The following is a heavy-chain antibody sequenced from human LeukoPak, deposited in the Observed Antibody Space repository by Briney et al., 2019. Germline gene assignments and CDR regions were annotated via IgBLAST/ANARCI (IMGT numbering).Heavy chain of an antibody. CDR1: GFTFSSYG. D-gene: IGHD3-22*01. V-gene: IGHV3-21*01. CDR2: ISSSSSYI. CDR3: ARDNTISGYYELGY. J-gene: IGHJ4*02. Sequence: GGSLRLSCAASGFTFSSYGMHWVRQAPGKGLEWVSSISSSSSYIYYADSVKGRFTISRDNAKNSLYLQMNSLRAEDTAVYYCARDNTISGYYELGYWGQGTLVTVSS.